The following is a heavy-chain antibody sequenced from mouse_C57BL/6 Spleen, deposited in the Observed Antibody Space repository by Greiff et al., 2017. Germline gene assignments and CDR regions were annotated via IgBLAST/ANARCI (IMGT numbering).Heavy chain of an antibody. CDR3: ARRSNYVWCAY. CDR1: GFTFSDYG. Sequence: EVKLMESGGGLVKPGGSLKLSCAASGFTFSDYGMHWVRQAPEQGLEWVAYISSGSSTIYYAAQVKGRFTISRDNAKNTLFLQLTSLRSEDTAMXYCARRSNYVWCAYWGQGTLVTVSA. J-gene: IGHJ3*01. V-gene: IGHV5-17*01. CDR2: ISSGSSTI. D-gene: IGHD2-5*01.